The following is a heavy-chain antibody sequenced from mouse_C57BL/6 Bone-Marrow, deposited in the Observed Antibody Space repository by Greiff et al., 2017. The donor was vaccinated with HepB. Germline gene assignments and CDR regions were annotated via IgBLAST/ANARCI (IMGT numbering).Heavy chain of an antibody. CDR2: INPGSGGT. Sequence: VQLQQSGAELVRPGTSVKVSCKASGYAFTNYLIEWVKQRPGQGLEWIGVINPGSGGTNYNEKFKGKATLTADKSSSTAYMQLSSLTSEDSAVYFCARAHYPSWFAYWGQGTLVTVSA. D-gene: IGHD5-5*01. V-gene: IGHV1-54*01. CDR3: ARAHYPSWFAY. J-gene: IGHJ3*01. CDR1: GYAFTNYL.